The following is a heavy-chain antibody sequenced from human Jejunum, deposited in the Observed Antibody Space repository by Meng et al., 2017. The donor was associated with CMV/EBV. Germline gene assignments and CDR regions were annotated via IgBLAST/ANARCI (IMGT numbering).Heavy chain of an antibody. Sequence: TSSGGTISGYFWNWLRQPPGRAPGWIGNIDFSGPTSYNPSLKRRVTISVDTSKRQFSLKLGSVAAADTAVYYCARGWGTTSPWDYWGQGMLVTVSS. V-gene: IGHV4-59*01. CDR1: GGTISGYF. D-gene: IGHD3-16*01. CDR2: IDFSGPT. J-gene: IGHJ4*02. CDR3: ARGWGTTSPWDY.